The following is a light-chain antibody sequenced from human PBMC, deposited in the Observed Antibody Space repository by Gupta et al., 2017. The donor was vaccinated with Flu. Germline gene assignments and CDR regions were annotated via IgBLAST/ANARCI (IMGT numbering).Light chain of an antibody. Sequence: ATLSVSPGERATLSCRASQSVGTNLAWYQQEPGQAPRLLIYDASTRDTGISARFSGSGSGTEFTLTISSLQSEDFAVYYCQQYNNWTPITFGQGTRLEIK. V-gene: IGKV3-15*01. J-gene: IGKJ5*01. CDR1: QSVGTN. CDR2: DAS. CDR3: QQYNNWTPIT.